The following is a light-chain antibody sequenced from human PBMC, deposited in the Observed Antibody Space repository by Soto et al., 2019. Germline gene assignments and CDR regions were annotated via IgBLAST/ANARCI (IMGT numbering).Light chain of an antibody. V-gene: IGKV3-11*01. J-gene: IGKJ5*01. CDR2: GAS. CDR3: HQRSNWPPDT. CDR1: PSVHTF. Sequence: ENLLTQSPGTPSLSPGEGASPSCRASPSVHTFLAWYQQKPGQAPRLLIYGASTRATGVPARFSGSGSGTDFTLTISSLEPEDFAVYYCHQRSNWPPDTFGQGTRLEIK.